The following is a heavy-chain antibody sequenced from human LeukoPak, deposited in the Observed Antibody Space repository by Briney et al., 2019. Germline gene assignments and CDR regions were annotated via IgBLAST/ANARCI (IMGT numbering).Heavy chain of an antibody. CDR2: ISSSSSYI. CDR3: ARDRIFGVVIMSGFDY. D-gene: IGHD3-3*02. V-gene: IGHV3-21*01. J-gene: IGHJ4*02. Sequence: GGSLRLSCEASGFTFSSYSMNWVRQAPGKGLEWVSSISSSSSYIYYADSVKGRFTISRDNAKNSLYLQMNSLRAEDTAVYYCARDRIFGVVIMSGFDYWGQGTLVTVSS. CDR1: GFTFSSYS.